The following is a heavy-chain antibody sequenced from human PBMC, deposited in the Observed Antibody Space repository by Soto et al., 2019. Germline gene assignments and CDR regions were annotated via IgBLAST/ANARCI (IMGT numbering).Heavy chain of an antibody. D-gene: IGHD6-6*01. V-gene: IGHV3-9*01. Sequence: GGSLRLSCAASGFTFDDYAMHWVRQAPGKGLEWVSGISWNSGSIGYADSVKGRFTISRDNAKNSLYLQMNSLRAEDTALYYCANPIAARYYYYYGMDVWGQGTTVTVSS. CDR2: ISWNSGSI. J-gene: IGHJ6*02. CDR1: GFTFDDYA. CDR3: ANPIAARYYYYYGMDV.